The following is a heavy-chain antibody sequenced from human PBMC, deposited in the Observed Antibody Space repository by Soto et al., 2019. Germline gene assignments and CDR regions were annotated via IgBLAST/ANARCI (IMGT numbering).Heavy chain of an antibody. V-gene: IGHV3-74*01. J-gene: IGHJ6*02. CDR2: IVSDGGAA. CDR3: ARGNYYGLDV. Sequence: EVQLVESGGGLVQPGGSLRLSCEASGFTFSSYSIHWVRQAPGKGLVWVSRIVSDGGAATYADAVKGRFTISRDNAKNTLHLQMNNLRAEDTAVYYCARGNYYGLDVWGQGTAVTVSS. CDR1: GFTFSSYS.